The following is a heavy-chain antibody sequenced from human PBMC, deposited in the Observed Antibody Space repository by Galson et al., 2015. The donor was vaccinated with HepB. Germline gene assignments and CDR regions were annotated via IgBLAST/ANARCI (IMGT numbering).Heavy chain of an antibody. D-gene: IGHD3-10*01. CDR2: INPGDSDT. J-gene: IGHJ4*02. CDR3: ARLGGSGSYNGPAAY. Sequence: QSGAEVKQPGESLKISCKGSAYSFTSYWIGWVRQMPGKGLEWMGIINPGDSDTRYSPSFQGQVTISADKSISTTYLQWSSLKASDTAIYYCARLGGSGSYNGPAAYWGQGTLVTVSS. V-gene: IGHV5-51*01. CDR1: AYSFTSYW.